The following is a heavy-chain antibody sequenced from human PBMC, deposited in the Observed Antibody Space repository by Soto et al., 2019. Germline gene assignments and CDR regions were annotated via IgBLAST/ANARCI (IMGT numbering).Heavy chain of an antibody. J-gene: IGHJ6*02. V-gene: IGHV4-34*12. CDR3: ARQRPTDGRWEFANYYGMDV. Sequence: SETLSLTCAVYGGSFSAYYWSWVRQPPGEGLEWIGEIIHSESTKYNPSLKSRVTISVDTSKNQFSLKLSSVTAADTAVYYCARQRPTDGRWEFANYYGMDVWGQGTPVTVSS. CDR2: IIHSEST. CDR1: GGSFSAYY. D-gene: IGHD1-26*01.